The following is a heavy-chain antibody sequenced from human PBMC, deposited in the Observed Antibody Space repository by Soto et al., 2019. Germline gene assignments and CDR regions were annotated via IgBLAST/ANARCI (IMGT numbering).Heavy chain of an antibody. J-gene: IGHJ5*02. CDR2: IYPSGST. V-gene: IGHV4-4*07. CDR1: GGSISGHS. D-gene: IGHD6-13*01. Sequence: SETLSLTCTVSGGSISGHSWVWIRQPAGKGLEWIGHIYPSGSTSYNPSLRSRVTMSLDTSTNKIFLNLTSVTAADTAVFYCARAHGSSWYNWFDPWGQGTLVTVSS. CDR3: ARAHGSSWYNWFDP.